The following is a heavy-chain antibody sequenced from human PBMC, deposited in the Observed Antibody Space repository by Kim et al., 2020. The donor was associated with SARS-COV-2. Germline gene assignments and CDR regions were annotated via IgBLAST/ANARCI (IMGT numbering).Heavy chain of an antibody. D-gene: IGHD5-12*01. J-gene: IGHJ6*02. V-gene: IGHV1-69*13. Sequence: SVKVSCKASGGTFSSYAISWVRQAPGQGLEWMGGIIPIFGTANYAQKFQGRVTITADESTSTAYMELSSLRSEDTAVYYCASPSGGYVKYYYYGMDVWGQGTTVTVSS. CDR1: GGTFSSYA. CDR2: IIPIFGTA. CDR3: ASPSGGYVKYYYYGMDV.